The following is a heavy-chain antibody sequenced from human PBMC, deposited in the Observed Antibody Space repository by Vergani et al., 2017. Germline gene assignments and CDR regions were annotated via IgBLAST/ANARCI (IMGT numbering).Heavy chain of an antibody. CDR2: MNPNSGNT. CDR3: ARVLRFGGVIVIFGF. Sequence: QVQLVESGGGLVKPGGSLRLSCAASGFTFTSYDINWVRQATGQGLEWMGWMNPNSGNTGYAQKFQGRVTMTRNTSISTAYMELSSLRSEDTAVYYCARVLRFGGVIVIFGFWGQGTMVTVSS. J-gene: IGHJ3*01. D-gene: IGHD3-16*02. V-gene: IGHV1-8*01. CDR1: GFTFTSYD.